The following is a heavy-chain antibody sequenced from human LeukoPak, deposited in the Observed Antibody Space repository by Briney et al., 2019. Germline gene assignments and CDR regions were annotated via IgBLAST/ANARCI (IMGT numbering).Heavy chain of an antibody. CDR2: ISSNGGST. D-gene: IGHD6-19*01. J-gene: IGHJ4*02. CDR3: VNLLYSSGWY. Sequence: GGSLRLSCAASGFTFSSYAMHWVRQAPGKGLEYVSAISSNGGSTYYADSVKGRFTISRDNSKNTLYLQMSSLRAEDTAVYYCVNLLYSSGWYWGQGTLVTVSS. V-gene: IGHV3-64D*06. CDR1: GFTFSSYA.